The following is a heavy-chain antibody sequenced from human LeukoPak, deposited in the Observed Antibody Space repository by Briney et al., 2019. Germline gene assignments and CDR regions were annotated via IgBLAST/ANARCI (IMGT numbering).Heavy chain of an antibody. J-gene: IGHJ4*02. CDR2: INPSGGST. CDR1: GYTFTSYY. CDR3: ARGGLFITMVRGVQRGYFDY. V-gene: IGHV1-46*01. Sequence: ASVKVSCTASGYTFTSYYMHWVRQAPGQGLEWMGIINPSGGSTSYAQKFQGRVTMTRDTSTSTVYMELSSLRSEDTAVYYCARGGLFITMVRGVQRGYFDYWGQGTLVTVSS. D-gene: IGHD3-10*01.